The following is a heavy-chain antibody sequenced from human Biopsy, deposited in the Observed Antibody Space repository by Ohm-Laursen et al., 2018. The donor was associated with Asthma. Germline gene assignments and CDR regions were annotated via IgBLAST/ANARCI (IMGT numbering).Heavy chain of an antibody. CDR3: ARTYYDFLTGQVNDAFDI. CDR2: INAGNGNT. CDR1: GYTFTSYA. D-gene: IGHD3-9*01. Sequence: APVKVSCKASGYTFTSYAIHWVRQAPGQRLEWMGWINAGNGNTKYSQKFQGRVTITRDTSASTAYMELSSLRSEDTAVYYCARTYYDFLTGQVNDAFDIWGQGTMVTVSS. V-gene: IGHV1-3*01. J-gene: IGHJ3*02.